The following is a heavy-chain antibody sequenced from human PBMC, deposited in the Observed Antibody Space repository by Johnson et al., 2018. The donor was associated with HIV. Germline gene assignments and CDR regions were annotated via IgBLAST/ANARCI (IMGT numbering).Heavy chain of an antibody. V-gene: IGHV3-20*04. CDR1: GFTFDNFA. D-gene: IGHD6-13*01. J-gene: IGHJ3*02. Sequence: VQLVESGGSVVRPGGSLRLSCAASGFTFDNFAMSWVRQAPGKGLEWVSGISWDGGSTYYADSVKGRFTISRDNSKNTLYLQMNSLKTEDTAVYYCTTDQLQQLVHDAFDIWGQGTMVTVS. CDR3: TTDQLQQLVHDAFDI. CDR2: ISWDGGST.